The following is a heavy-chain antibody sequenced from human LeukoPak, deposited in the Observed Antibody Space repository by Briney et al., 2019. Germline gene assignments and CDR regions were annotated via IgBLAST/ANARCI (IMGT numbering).Heavy chain of an antibody. CDR1: GGSISSSSYY. D-gene: IGHD6-19*01. J-gene: IGHJ4*02. V-gene: IGHV4-39*07. Sequence: SETLSLTCTVSGGSISSSSYYWGWIRQPPGKGLEWIGSIYYSGSTYYNPSLKSRVTISVDTSKNQFSLKLSSVTAADTAVYYCARDGSSGWYFDYWGQGTLVTVSS. CDR3: ARDGSSGWYFDY. CDR2: IYYSGST.